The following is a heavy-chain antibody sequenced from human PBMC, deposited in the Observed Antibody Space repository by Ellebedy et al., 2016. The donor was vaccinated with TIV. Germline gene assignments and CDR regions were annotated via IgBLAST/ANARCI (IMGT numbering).Heavy chain of an antibody. CDR3: ARVEQVGYGSGSYSPSNWFDS. V-gene: IGHV3-30*04. J-gene: IGHJ5*01. CDR1: GFTFTTYA. Sequence: PGGSLRLSCVASGFTFTTYAMHWVRQAPGKGLEWVAVISYDGSSKYYADSMKGRFTISRDNSKTTLYLQMTSRRAEDTAVYYCARVEQVGYGSGSYSPSNWFDSWGQGTLVTVSS. CDR2: ISYDGSSK. D-gene: IGHD3-10*01.